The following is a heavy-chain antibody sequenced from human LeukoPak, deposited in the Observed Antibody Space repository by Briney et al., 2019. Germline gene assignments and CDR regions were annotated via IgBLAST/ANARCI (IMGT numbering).Heavy chain of an antibody. CDR3: ARDSSGWYGHDAFDI. D-gene: IGHD6-19*01. CDR2: IYSGGST. J-gene: IGHJ3*02. Sequence: PGGSLRLSCAASGFTVSSNYMSWVRQAPGKGLEWVSVIYSGGSTYYADSVKGRFTISRDNSKNTLYLQMNSLRAEDTAVCYCARDSSGWYGHDAFDIWGQGTMVTVSS. CDR1: GFTVSSNY. V-gene: IGHV3-53*01.